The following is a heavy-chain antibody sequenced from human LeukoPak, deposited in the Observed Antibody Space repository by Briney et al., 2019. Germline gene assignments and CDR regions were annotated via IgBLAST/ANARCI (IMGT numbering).Heavy chain of an antibody. CDR1: GFTFSSYS. V-gene: IGHV3-48*04. CDR3: ARDSPVPAATIIGWFDP. D-gene: IGHD2-2*01. Sequence: PGGSLRLSCAASGFTFSSYSMNWVRQAPGKGLEWVSYISSGSSTIYYADSVKGRFTISRDNAKNSLYLQMNSLRAEDTAVYYCARDSPVPAATIIGWFDPWGQGSQLTDSS. J-gene: IGHJ5*02. CDR2: ISSGSSTI.